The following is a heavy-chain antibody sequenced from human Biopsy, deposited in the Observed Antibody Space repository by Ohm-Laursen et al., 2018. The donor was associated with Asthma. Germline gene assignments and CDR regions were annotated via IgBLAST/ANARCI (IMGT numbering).Heavy chain of an antibody. CDR2: SNQGGSP. J-gene: IGHJ6*02. CDR1: RGSLRVYV. Sequence: TLSLTCGVYRGSLRVYVWSWIRQPPGKGLEWLGESNQGGSPTFNPSLKSRVTISSDTSKTQLSLKLRSVTAADTAVYYCASGPEWYGLDVWGQGTTVTVSS. V-gene: IGHV4-34*01. D-gene: IGHD3-3*01. CDR3: ASGPEWYGLDV.